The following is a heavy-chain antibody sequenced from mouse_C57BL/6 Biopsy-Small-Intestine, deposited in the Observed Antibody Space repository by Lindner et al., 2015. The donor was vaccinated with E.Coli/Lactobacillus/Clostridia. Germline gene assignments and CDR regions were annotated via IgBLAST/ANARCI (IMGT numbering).Heavy chain of an antibody. CDR3: ARRGLRQEGYFDY. Sequence: VQLQESGPELVRPGASVKISCKASGYAFSSSWMNWVKQRPGKGLEWIGRIYPGDGDTNYNGKFKGKATLTADKSSSTAYMQLSSLTSEDSAVYFCARRGLRQEGYFDYWGQGTTLTVSS. J-gene: IGHJ2*01. V-gene: IGHV1-82*01. CDR1: GYAFSSSW. D-gene: IGHD2-4*01. CDR2: IYPGDGDT.